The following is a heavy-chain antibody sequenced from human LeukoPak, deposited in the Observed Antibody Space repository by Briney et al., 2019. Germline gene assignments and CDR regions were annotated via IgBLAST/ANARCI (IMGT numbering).Heavy chain of an antibody. V-gene: IGHV4-38-2*01. CDR2: IYHSGST. D-gene: IGHD2-15*01. Sequence: SETLSLTCAVSGYSISSGYYWGWIRQPPGKGLEWIGSIYHSGSTYYNPSLKSRVTISVDTSKNQFSLKLSSVTAADTAVYYCARELGYCSGGSCYSGWFDPWGQGTLVTVSS. CDR1: GYSISSGYY. J-gene: IGHJ5*02. CDR3: ARELGYCSGGSCYSGWFDP.